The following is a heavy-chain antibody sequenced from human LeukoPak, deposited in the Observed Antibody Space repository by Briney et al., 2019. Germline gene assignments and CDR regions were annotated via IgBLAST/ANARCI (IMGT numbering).Heavy chain of an antibody. CDR2: INHSGST. Sequence: PSETLSLTCAVYGGSFSGYYWSWIRQPPGKGLEWSGEINHSGSTNYNPSLKGRVTISVDTSKNQFTLKLSSVTAADTAVYYCARVRATGAHDCWGQGTLVTVSS. CDR3: ARVRATGAHDC. CDR1: GGSFSGYY. D-gene: IGHD7-27*01. J-gene: IGHJ4*02. V-gene: IGHV4-34*01.